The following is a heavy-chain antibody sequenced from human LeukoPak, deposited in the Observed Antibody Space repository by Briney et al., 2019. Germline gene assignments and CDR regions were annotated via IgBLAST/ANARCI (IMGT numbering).Heavy chain of an antibody. D-gene: IGHD6-13*01. CDR2: IIPIFGTA. J-gene: IGHJ4*02. CDR3: ASRIAADFDY. V-gene: IGHV1-69*13. Sequence: PVKVSCKASGGTFSSYAISWVRQAPGQGLEWMGGIIPIFGTANYAQKFQDRVTITADESTSTAYMELSSLRSEDTAVYYCASRIAADFDYWGQGTLVTVSS. CDR1: GGTFSSYA.